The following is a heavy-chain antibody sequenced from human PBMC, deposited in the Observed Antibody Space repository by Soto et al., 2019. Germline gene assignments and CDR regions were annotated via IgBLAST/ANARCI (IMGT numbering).Heavy chain of an antibody. Sequence: NPSETLSLTCTVSGGSISSYYWSWIRQPAGKGLEWIGRIYTSGSTNYNPSLKSRVTMSVDTSKNQFSLKLSSVTAADTAVYYCARDHGRAYDFWSGYYSEAGYYYYYGMDVWGQGTTVTVSS. CDR3: ARDHGRAYDFWSGYYSEAGYYYYYGMDV. J-gene: IGHJ6*02. V-gene: IGHV4-4*07. CDR2: IYTSGST. D-gene: IGHD3-3*01. CDR1: GGSISSYY.